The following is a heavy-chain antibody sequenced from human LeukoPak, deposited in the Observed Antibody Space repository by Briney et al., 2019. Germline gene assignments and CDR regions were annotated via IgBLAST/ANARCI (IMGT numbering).Heavy chain of an antibody. CDR1: GYTFTTYY. Sequence: ASVKVSCKASGYTFTTYYMHWVRQTPGQGLEWMGIINPDSGATNRAQKFQGRVTMTRDTSIGTAYMELSRLTSDDTAVYYCARGRHSGYDSSFDYWGQETLVTVSS. CDR2: INPDSGAT. V-gene: IGHV1-2*02. CDR3: ARGRHSGYDSSFDY. D-gene: IGHD5-12*01. J-gene: IGHJ4*02.